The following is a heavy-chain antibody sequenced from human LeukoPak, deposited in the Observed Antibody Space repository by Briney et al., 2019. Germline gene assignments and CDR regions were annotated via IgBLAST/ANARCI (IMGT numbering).Heavy chain of an antibody. V-gene: IGHV3-53*01. CDR3: ARAGSSSRQYYFDS. CDR1: GFTVNSNY. D-gene: IGHD6-13*01. CDR2: IYSDGST. Sequence: GSLRLSCAASGFTVNSNYMSWVRQAPGKGLEWVSVIYSDGSTYYADSVKGRFTISRDNPKNTLYLQMNSLRAEDTAVYYCARAGSSSRQYYFDSWGQGTLVTVSS. J-gene: IGHJ4*02.